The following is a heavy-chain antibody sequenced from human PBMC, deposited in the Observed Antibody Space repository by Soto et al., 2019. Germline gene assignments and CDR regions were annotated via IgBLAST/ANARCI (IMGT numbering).Heavy chain of an antibody. CDR3: ARYVAANYYGMDV. D-gene: IGHD6-19*01. V-gene: IGHV4-34*01. CDR1: GGSFSGYY. J-gene: IGHJ6*02. CDR2: INHSGST. Sequence: QVQLQQWGAGLLKPSETLSLTCAVYGGSFSGYYWSWIRQPPGKGLEWIGEINHSGSTNYNPSLKSRVTISVDTSKNHFSLKLSSVTAADTAVYYCARYVAANYYGMDVWGQGTTVTVSS.